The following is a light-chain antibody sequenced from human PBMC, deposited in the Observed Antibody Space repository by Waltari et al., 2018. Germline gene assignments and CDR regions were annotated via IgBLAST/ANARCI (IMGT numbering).Light chain of an antibody. CDR3: SSFTDTHTLL. CDR1: SNDVGASNF. V-gene: IGLV2-14*03. J-gene: IGLJ2*01. Sequence: QSALTQPASVSGSPGQSITISCTGTSNDVGASNFVSWYQQHPGRAPQRMIYDVTERPSGISYRFSGSKSANTASLTIAGLLPEDEAIYYCSSFTDTHTLLFGGGTTVTVL. CDR2: DVT.